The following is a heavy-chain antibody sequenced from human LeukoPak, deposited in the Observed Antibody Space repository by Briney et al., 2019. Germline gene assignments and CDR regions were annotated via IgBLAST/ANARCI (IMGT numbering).Heavy chain of an antibody. J-gene: IGHJ6*03. CDR2: ISGSGGST. Sequence: GGTLRLSCAASGFTFSTYGMSWVRQAPGKGLERVSAISGSGGSTYYADSVKGRFTISRDNSKNTLYLQMNSLKAEDTAVYYCAKDGGAYYDILTGYYPRLYYMDVWGKGTTDTISS. CDR1: GFTFSTYG. D-gene: IGHD3-9*01. CDR3: AKDGGAYYDILTGYYPRLYYMDV. V-gene: IGHV3-23*01.